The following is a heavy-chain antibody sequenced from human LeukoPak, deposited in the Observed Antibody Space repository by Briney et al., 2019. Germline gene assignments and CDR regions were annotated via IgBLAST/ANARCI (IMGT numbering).Heavy chain of an antibody. CDR1: GGSISSGGYS. Sequence: SQTLSLTCAVSGGSISSGGYSWSWIRQPPGKGLEWIGYIYYSGSTNYNPSLKSRVTISVDTSKNQFSLKLSSVTAADTAVYYCARERTLGYSSSWYPPYGMDVWGQGTTVTVSS. V-gene: IGHV4-61*08. D-gene: IGHD6-13*01. J-gene: IGHJ6*02. CDR2: IYYSGST. CDR3: ARERTLGYSSSWYPPYGMDV.